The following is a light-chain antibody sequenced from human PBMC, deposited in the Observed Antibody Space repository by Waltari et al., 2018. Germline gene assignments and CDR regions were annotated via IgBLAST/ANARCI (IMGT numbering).Light chain of an antibody. Sequence: DLLMTHSPASLTVSLGERATLHCKSSQSLFDTTNKKNKLAWYQKKAGQPPQLLIYWAYTRESGVPARFGGSGSGTDFTLTIDSLQADDVAVYYCQQFHRTPLTFGGGTKVEIK. CDR2: WAY. CDR3: QQFHRTPLT. J-gene: IGKJ4*01. V-gene: IGKV4-1*01. CDR1: QSLFDTTNKKNK.